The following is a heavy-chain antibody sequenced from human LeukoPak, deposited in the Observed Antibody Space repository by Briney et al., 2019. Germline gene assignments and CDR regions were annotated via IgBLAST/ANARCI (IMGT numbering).Heavy chain of an antibody. CDR3: ARDLYRIVVVPHYFDY. Sequence: GGSLRLSCAASGFTFSDYYMSWIRQAPGKGLEWVSYISSSSSDIYYADSVKGRFTISRDNAKNSLYLQMNSLRAEDTAVYYCARDLYRIVVVPHYFDYWGQGTLVTVSS. CDR2: ISSSSSDI. D-gene: IGHD3-22*01. J-gene: IGHJ4*02. CDR1: GFTFSDYY. V-gene: IGHV3-11*04.